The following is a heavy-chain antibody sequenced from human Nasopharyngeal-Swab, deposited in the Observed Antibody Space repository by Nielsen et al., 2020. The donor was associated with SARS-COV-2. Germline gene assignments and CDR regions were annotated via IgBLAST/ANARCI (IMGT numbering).Heavy chain of an antibody. J-gene: IGHJ6*02. CDR3: AREVWYYDISIRPFGYYYYGMDF. Sequence: VRQAPGKGLERGSVNYSGGSIYYADPVKGRFTISRDNSKNTLYHQMDSLRAEDTAVYYCAREVWYYDISIRPFGYYYYGMDFWGQGTTVTVSS. CDR2: NYSGGSI. V-gene: IGHV3-53*01. D-gene: IGHD3-9*01.